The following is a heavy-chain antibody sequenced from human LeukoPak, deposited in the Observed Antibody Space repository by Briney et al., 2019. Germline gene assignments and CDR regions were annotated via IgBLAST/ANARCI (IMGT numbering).Heavy chain of an antibody. CDR3: AKEGYSGYDYHVDY. CDR1: GFTFSSYW. V-gene: IGHV3-23*01. CDR2: ISGSGGST. J-gene: IGHJ4*02. Sequence: GGSLRLSCAASGFTFSSYWMSWVRQAPGKGLEWVSAISGSGGSTYYADSVKGRFTISRDNSKNTLYLQMNSLRAEDTAVYYCAKEGYSGYDYHVDYWGQGTLVTVSS. D-gene: IGHD5-12*01.